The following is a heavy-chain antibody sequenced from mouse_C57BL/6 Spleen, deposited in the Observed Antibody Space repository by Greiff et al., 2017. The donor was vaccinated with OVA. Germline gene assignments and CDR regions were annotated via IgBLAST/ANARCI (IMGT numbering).Heavy chain of an antibody. CDR2: IDPEDGDT. V-gene: IGHV14-1*01. D-gene: IGHD1-1*01. CDR3: ANGVWEDYYGAMDY. CDR1: GFNIKDHY. J-gene: IGHJ4*01. Sequence: EVQLQQSGAELVRPGASVKLSCTASGFNIKDHYMHWVQQRPEQGLEWIGRIDPEDGDTEYAPKFPGKATMTADTSSNTAYLQLSSLTSEDTAVYYCANGVWEDYYGAMDYWGQGTSVTVSS.